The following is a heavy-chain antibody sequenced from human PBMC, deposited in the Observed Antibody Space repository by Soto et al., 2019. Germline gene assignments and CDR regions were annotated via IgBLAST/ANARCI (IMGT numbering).Heavy chain of an antibody. V-gene: IGHV5-10-1*01. CDR2: IDPSDSYT. Sequence: PGESLKISCKGSGYSFTSYWTSWVRQMPGKGLEWMGRIDPSDSYTNYSPSFQGHVTISADKSISTAYLQWSSLKASDTAMYYCARSNSGSFLAFDIWGQGTMVTVSS. D-gene: IGHD1-26*01. CDR3: ARSNSGSFLAFDI. CDR1: GYSFTSYW. J-gene: IGHJ3*02.